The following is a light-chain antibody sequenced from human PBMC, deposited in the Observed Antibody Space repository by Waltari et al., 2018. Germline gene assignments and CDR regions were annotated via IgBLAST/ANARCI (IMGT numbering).Light chain of an antibody. V-gene: IGKV1-5*03. Sequence: DIQMTQSPSTLSASVGDRVTITCRTRQGISSWLAWYQQTPGKAPKLLIYLASTLESGFPSRFSGSGSGTEFTITIISLQPDDSATYYCQQYDHYPWTFGQGTKVELK. CDR2: LAS. CDR3: QQYDHYPWT. CDR1: QGISSW. J-gene: IGKJ1*01.